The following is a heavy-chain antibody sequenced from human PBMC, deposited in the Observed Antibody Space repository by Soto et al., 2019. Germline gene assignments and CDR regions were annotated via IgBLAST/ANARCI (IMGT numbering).Heavy chain of an antibody. V-gene: IGHV1-69*13. J-gene: IGHJ4*02. CDR3: ARDGGIVGATDY. D-gene: IGHD1-26*01. CDR1: VGTFSSYA. Sequence: XSVKVSCKASVGTFSSYAISWVRQAPGQGLEWMGGIIPIFGTANYAQKFQGRVTITADESTSTAYMELSSLRSEDTAVYYCARDGGIVGATDYWGQGTLVTVSS. CDR2: IIPIFGTA.